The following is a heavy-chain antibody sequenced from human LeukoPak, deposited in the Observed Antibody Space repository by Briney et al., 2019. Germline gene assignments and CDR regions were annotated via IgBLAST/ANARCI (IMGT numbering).Heavy chain of an antibody. CDR2: IKSDGITI. Sequence: GGSLRLSCAASGFTFSSYGMHWVRQAPGKGLVWVSRIKSDGITITYADSVKGRFTISRDNAKNTLYLQMNSLRAEDTAVYYCLRDLNWSLDQWGQGTLVTVSS. CDR3: LRDLNWSLDQ. V-gene: IGHV3-74*01. D-gene: IGHD1-20*01. J-gene: IGHJ4*02. CDR1: GFTFSSYG.